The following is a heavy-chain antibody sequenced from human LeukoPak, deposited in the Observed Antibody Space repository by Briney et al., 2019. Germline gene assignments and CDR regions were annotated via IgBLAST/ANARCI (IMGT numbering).Heavy chain of an antibody. CDR3: ARGTAYYDILTGPFDP. CDR1: GYTFTSYG. D-gene: IGHD3-9*01. Sequence: ASVKVSCKASGYTFTSYGISWVRQAPGQGLEWMGWISAYNGNTNYAQKLQGRVTMTTDTSTSTAYMELRSLRSDDTAVYYCARGTAYYDILTGPFDPWGQGTLVTVSS. J-gene: IGHJ5*02. CDR2: ISAYNGNT. V-gene: IGHV1-18*01.